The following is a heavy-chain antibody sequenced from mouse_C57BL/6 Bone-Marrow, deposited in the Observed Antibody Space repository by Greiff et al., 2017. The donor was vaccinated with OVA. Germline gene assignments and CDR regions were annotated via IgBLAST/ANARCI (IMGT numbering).Heavy chain of an antibody. CDR1: GFNIKDYY. CDR3: TTKGSNYVMDY. D-gene: IGHD2-5*01. J-gene: IGHJ4*01. CDR2: IDPEDGDT. Sequence: VQLKQSGAELVRPGASVKLSCTASGFNIKDYYMHWVKQRPEQGLEWIGMIDPEDGDTEYAPKFQGKATMTADTSSNTAYLQLSSLTSEDTAVYYCTTKGSNYVMDYWGQGTSVTVSS. V-gene: IGHV14-1*01.